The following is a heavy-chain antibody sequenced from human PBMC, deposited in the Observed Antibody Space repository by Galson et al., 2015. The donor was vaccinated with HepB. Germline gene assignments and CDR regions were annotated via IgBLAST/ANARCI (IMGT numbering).Heavy chain of an antibody. V-gene: IGHV3-30*04. D-gene: IGHD1-7*01. CDR1: GFTFNIYP. CDR2: VSSDGSDH. CDR3: ARSTGTTLGSFDY. Sequence: SLRLSCAASGFTFNIYPIHWVRQAPGRGLEWVATVSSDGSDHFYTDPVKGRFTISRDNSKNSVSVRIDSLRPEDTAIYYCARSTGTTLGSFDYWGQGTLVTVSS. J-gene: IGHJ4*02.